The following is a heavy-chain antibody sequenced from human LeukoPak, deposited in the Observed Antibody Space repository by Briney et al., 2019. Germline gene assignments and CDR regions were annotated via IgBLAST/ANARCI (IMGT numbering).Heavy chain of an antibody. J-gene: IGHJ4*02. Sequence: PGGSLRLSCAASGFTVSSNYMSWVRQAPGKGLEWVSVIYSGGSTYYADSVKGRFTISRDNSKNTLYLQMNSLRAEDTAVYYCARGAYYDSSGYFSYYFDYWGQGTLVTVSS. CDR3: ARGAYYDSSGYFSYYFDY. V-gene: IGHV3-66*01. D-gene: IGHD3-22*01. CDR2: IYSGGST. CDR1: GFTVSSNY.